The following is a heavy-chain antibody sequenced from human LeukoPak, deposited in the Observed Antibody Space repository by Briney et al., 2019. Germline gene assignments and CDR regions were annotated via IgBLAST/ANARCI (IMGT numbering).Heavy chain of an antibody. D-gene: IGHD3-10*01. J-gene: IGHJ4*02. V-gene: IGHV4-34*01. CDR3: ARDGVYYGSYDY. Sequence: SETLSLTCAVYGGSFSGYYWSWIRQPPGKGLEWIGEINHSGSTNYNPSLKSRVTISVDTSKNQFSLKLSSVTAADTAVYYCARDGVYYGSYDYWGQGTLVTVSS. CDR1: GGSFSGYY. CDR2: INHSGST.